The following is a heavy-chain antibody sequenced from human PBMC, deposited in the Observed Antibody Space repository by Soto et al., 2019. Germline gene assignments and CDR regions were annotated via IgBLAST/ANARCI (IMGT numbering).Heavy chain of an antibody. Sequence: QVQLVQSGAQVRRPGTSVRISCTTSGYNFNTYGIIWVRQAPGQGLEWMGWISGYNGYTKYAQSLEDRVTLSTDTSTRTAFLELRNLRSGDTALYFCARDSDYSHTDADVDYWGQGTQVTVSS. CDR2: ISGYNGYT. CDR3: ARDSDYSHTDADVDY. CDR1: GYNFNTYG. D-gene: IGHD3-22*01. J-gene: IGHJ4*02. V-gene: IGHV1-18*01.